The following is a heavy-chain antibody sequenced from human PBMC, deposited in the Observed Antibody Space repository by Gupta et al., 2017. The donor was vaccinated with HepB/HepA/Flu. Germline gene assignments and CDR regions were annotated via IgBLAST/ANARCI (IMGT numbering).Heavy chain of an antibody. D-gene: IGHD1-26*01. CDR3: AKRVEWELLNYFDY. CDR2: ISGSGGST. J-gene: IGHJ4*02. V-gene: IGHV3-23*01. CDR1: GFTFSSYA. Sequence: ELQLLESGGGLVQPGGSLRLSCSASGFTFSSYAMSWVRQAPGKGLEWVSAISGSGGSTYYADSVKGRFTISRDNSKNTLYLQMNSLRAEDTAVYYCAKRVEWELLNYFDYWGQGTLVTVSS.